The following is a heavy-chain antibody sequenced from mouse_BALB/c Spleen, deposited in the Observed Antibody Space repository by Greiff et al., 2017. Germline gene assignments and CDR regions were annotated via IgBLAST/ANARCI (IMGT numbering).Heavy chain of an antibody. V-gene: IGHV1S29*02. J-gene: IGHJ4*01. CDR3: AIDGYSFAMDY. D-gene: IGHD2-3*01. CDR1: GYTFTDYN. Sequence: VQLQQSGPELVKPGASVKISCKASGYTFTDYNMHWVKQSHGKSLEWIGYIYPYNGGTGYNQKFKSKATLTVDNSSSTAYMELRSLTSEDSAVYYCAIDGYSFAMDYWGQGTSVTVSS. CDR2: IYPYNGGT.